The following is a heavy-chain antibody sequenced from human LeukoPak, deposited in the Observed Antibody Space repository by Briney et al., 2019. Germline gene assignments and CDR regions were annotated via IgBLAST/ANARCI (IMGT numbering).Heavy chain of an antibody. Sequence: PGGSLRLSCAASGFTFSSYGMHWVRQAPGKGLEWVAVISYDGSNKYYADSVKGRFTISRDNSKNTLYLQMNSLRAEDTAVYYCAKSGDDYLAEYFQHWGQGTLVTVSS. J-gene: IGHJ1*01. V-gene: IGHV3-30*18. CDR3: AKSGDDYLAEYFQH. D-gene: IGHD5-12*01. CDR1: GFTFSSYG. CDR2: ISYDGSNK.